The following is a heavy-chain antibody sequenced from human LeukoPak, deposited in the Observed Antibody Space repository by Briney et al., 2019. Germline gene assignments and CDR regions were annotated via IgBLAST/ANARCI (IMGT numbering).Heavy chain of an antibody. D-gene: IGHD3-10*01. CDR2: ISGSGGNT. V-gene: IGHV3-23*01. Sequence: GGSLRLSCAASGFTFSRNGMTWVRQAPGKGLEWVSAISGSGGNTYYADSVKGRFTISRDNSKNTLYLQMNSLRGEDTAFYYCARGGGLYYYYMDVWGKGTTVTVSS. J-gene: IGHJ6*03. CDR3: ARGGGLYYYYMDV. CDR1: GFTFSRNG.